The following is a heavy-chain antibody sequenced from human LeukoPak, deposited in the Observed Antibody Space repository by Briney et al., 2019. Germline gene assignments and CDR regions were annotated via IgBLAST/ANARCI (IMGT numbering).Heavy chain of an antibody. CDR2: IYYSGST. Sequence: SETLSLTCTVSGGSVSSGSYYWSWIRQPPGKGLEWIGYIYYSGSTNYNPSLKSRVTISVDTSKNQFSLKLSSVTAADTAVYYCARAVVVAATTEQYYYYGMDVWGQGTTVTVSS. CDR1: GGSVSSGSYY. V-gene: IGHV4-61*01. D-gene: IGHD2-15*01. CDR3: ARAVVVAATTEQYYYYGMDV. J-gene: IGHJ6*02.